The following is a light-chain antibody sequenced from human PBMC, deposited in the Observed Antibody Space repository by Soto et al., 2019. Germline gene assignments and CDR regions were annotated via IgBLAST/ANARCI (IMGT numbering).Light chain of an antibody. CDR2: DES. CDR1: QDIKNY. CDR3: QQYDNLPLT. Sequence: DIQMTQSAASLSASVGDRVTITCKASQDIKNYLNWYQQKSGKAPKLLIYDESDLETGVTSRFSGSGSGTDLTFTINSLQPEDMSTDYGQQYDNLPLTLCGVTKVYIK. V-gene: IGKV1-33*01. J-gene: IGKJ4*01.